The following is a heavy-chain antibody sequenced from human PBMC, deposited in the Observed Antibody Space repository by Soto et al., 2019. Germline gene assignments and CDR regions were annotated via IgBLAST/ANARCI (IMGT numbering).Heavy chain of an antibody. D-gene: IGHD5-12*01. CDR2: IIPIFGTA. Sequence: GASVKVSCKASGGTFSSYAISWGRQAPGQGLEWMGGIIPIFGTANYAQKFQGRVTITADESTSTAYMELSSLRSEDTAVYYCARDSRSGYDWSYAFDIWGQGTMVTVS. J-gene: IGHJ3*02. V-gene: IGHV1-69*13. CDR3: ARDSRSGYDWSYAFDI. CDR1: GGTFSSYA.